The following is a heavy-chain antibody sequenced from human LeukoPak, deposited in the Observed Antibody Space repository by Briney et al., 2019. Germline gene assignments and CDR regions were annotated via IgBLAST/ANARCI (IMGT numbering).Heavy chain of an antibody. D-gene: IGHD2-2*01. Sequence: GGSLRLSCAASGFSFGTYWMTWVRQAPGKGLEWVANIKGDGSVKHYVDSVKGRFTISRDNAKNSLYLQLNSLRAEDTAVYYCSKVYCGSCCIIGDRWFGPWGQGTLVTVSS. CDR2: IKGDGSVK. V-gene: IGHV3-7*01. J-gene: IGHJ5*02. CDR1: GFSFGTYW. CDR3: SKVYCGSCCIIGDRWFGP.